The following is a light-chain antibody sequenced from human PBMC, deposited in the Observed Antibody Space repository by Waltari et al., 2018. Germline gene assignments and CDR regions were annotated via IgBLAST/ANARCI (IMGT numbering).Light chain of an antibody. J-gene: IGKJ3*01. CDR1: QSVSSY. CDR2: DAS. Sequence: EIVLTQSPATLSLSPGERATLSCRASQSVSSYLAWYQQKPGPAPRLLIHDASNRATGIPARFSGSGSGTDFTLTISSLEPEDFAVYYCQQRSNWPPIFTFGPGTKVDIK. CDR3: QQRSNWPPIFT. V-gene: IGKV3-11*01.